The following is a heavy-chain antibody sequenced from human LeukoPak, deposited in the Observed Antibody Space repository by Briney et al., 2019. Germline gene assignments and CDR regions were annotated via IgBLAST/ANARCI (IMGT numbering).Heavy chain of an antibody. V-gene: IGHV3-9*01. J-gene: IGHJ6*02. CDR2: ISWNSVSI. Sequence: GRSLRLSCAASGFTFDDYAMHWVRQAPGKGLEWVSGISWNSVSIGYADSVKGRFTISRDNAKNSLYLQMNSPRAEDTALYYCAKDIAAYYGMDVWGQGTTVTVSS. CDR3: AKDIAAYYGMDV. D-gene: IGHD6-25*01. CDR1: GFTFDDYA.